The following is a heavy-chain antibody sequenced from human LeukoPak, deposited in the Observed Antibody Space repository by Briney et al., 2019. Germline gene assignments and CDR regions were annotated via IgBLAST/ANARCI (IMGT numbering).Heavy chain of an antibody. D-gene: IGHD1-26*01. CDR3: AKDRGALGTSGPTFES. J-gene: IGHJ4*02. V-gene: IGHV1-69*06. CDR1: GVTFSS. CDR2: ISPTFGTE. Sequence: SVKVSCKASGVTFSSFSWVRQAPGQGLEWMGRISPTFGTEQYAQNFQGRVTITADTSTTTVYMELSGLRSEDTAIYFCAKDRGALGTSGPTFESWGQGTLVTVSS.